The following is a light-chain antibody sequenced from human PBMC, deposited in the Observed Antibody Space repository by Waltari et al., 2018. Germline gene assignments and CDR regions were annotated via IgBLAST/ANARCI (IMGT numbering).Light chain of an antibody. J-gene: IGKJ4*01. V-gene: IGKV3-11*01. Sequence: EIVLTQSPATLSLSPGERATLSCRASQRVGNLLAWYQQKPGQAPRLRVYDASNRATGIPARFSGSGSGTDFTLTIGSLEPEDFAVYYCQQRSNWSPALTFGGGTKVDIK. CDR1: QRVGNL. CDR3: QQRSNWSPALT. CDR2: DAS.